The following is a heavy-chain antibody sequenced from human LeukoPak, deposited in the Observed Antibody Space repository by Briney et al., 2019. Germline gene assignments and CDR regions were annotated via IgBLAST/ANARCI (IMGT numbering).Heavy chain of an antibody. CDR3: ARQRGTRFDP. CDR2: IYYSGST. CDR1: GGSISSSSYY. Sequence: SETLSLTCTVSGGSISSSSYYWGWICQPPGKGLEWIGSIYYSGSTYYNPSLKSRVTISVDTSKNQFSLKLSSVTAADTAVYYCARQRGTRFDPWGQGTLVTVSS. J-gene: IGHJ5*02. V-gene: IGHV4-39*01. D-gene: IGHD1-26*01.